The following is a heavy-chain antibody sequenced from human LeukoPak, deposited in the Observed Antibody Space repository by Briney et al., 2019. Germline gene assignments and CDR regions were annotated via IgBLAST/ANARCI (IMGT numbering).Heavy chain of an antibody. Sequence: SETLSLTCAVYGGSFSGYYWSWIRQPPGKGLEWIGEINHSGSTNYNPSLKSRVPISVDTSKNQFSLKLSSVTAADTAVYYCARQRRLRFPDVWGKGTTVTVSS. CDR3: ARQRRLRFPDV. CDR2: INHSGST. V-gene: IGHV4-34*01. J-gene: IGHJ6*04. CDR1: GGSFSGYY. D-gene: IGHD5-12*01.